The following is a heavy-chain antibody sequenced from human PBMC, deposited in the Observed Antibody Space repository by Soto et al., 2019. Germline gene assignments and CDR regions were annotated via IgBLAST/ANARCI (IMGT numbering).Heavy chain of an antibody. CDR1: NFSISSGYY. V-gene: IGHV4-38-2*01. D-gene: IGHD1-26*01. CDR3: ARTHSGSYYSVFNY. CDR2: IYRSGTT. Sequence: SETLSLTCVVSNFSISSGYYWGWIRQSPGKGLEWIASIYRSGTTSYNPSLKSRVTISVDPSKNQFSLMLTAVTAADTAVYYCARTHSGSYYSVFNYWGRGSLVT. J-gene: IGHJ4*02.